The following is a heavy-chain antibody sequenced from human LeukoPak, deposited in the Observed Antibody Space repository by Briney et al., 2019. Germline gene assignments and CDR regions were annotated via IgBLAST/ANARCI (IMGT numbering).Heavy chain of an antibody. CDR3: ATVFSSSPGLNYYYGMDV. CDR2: FDPEDGET. J-gene: IGHJ6*02. Sequence: ASVKLSFKVSGYTLTELSMHWVRHAPGKGLEWVGGFDPEDGETIYAQKFQGRVTMTEDTSTDTAYMELSSLRSEDTAVYYCATVFSSSPGLNYYYGMDVWGQGTTVTVSS. V-gene: IGHV1-24*01. D-gene: IGHD6-6*01. CDR1: GYTLTELS.